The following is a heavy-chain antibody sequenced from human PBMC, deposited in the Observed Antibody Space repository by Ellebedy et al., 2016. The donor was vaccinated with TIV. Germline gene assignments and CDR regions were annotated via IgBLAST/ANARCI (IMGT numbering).Heavy chain of an antibody. CDR2: ISSSGSDT. Sequence: PGGSLRLSCAASGFSFSDYYMSWIRQVPGTGLEWLSYISSSGSDTNYADSVKGRFTISRDNSKNSLYLEMNSLKVEDTAVYYCARGQAVVGSHFDYWGQGTLVTVSS. CDR3: ARGQAVVGSHFDY. J-gene: IGHJ4*02. V-gene: IGHV3-11*06. D-gene: IGHD4-23*01. CDR1: GFSFSDYY.